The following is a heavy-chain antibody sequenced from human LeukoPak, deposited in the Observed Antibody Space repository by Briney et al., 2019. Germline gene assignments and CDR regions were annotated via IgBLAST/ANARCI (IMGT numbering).Heavy chain of an antibody. CDR3: ARGTGYSVFDI. J-gene: IGHJ3*02. D-gene: IGHD1-26*01. CDR1: GFTFSSYW. Sequence: QPGGSLRLSCAASGFTFSSYWMHWVRQAPGKGLVWVSRINSDGSSTSYADSVKGRLTISRDNAKNTLYLQMNSLRAEDTAVYYCARGTGYSVFDIWGQGTMVTVSS. CDR2: INSDGSST. V-gene: IGHV3-74*01.